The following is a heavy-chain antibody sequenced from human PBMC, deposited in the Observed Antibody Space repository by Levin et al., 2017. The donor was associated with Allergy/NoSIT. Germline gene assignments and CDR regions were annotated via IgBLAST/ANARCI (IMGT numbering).Heavy chain of an antibody. CDR3: ATWGITGTKSPIDY. Sequence: GGSLRLSCAASGFTFNNYAMSWVRQAPEKGLEWVSALSGSGHSTYYADSVEGRFTISRDNSKNTLYLQMNSLRAEDTAVYYCATWGITGTKSPIDYWGQGTLVTVSS. V-gene: IGHV3-23*01. CDR1: GFTFNNYA. J-gene: IGHJ4*02. D-gene: IGHD1-20*01. CDR2: LSGSGHST.